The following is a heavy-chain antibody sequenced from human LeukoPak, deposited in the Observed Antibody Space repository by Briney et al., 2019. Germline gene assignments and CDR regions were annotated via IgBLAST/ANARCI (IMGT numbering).Heavy chain of an antibody. CDR2: IIPIFGTA. CDR1: GGTFSSYA. Sequence: SVKVSCKASGGTFSSYAISWVRQAPGQGLEWMGGIIPIFGTANYAQKFQGRVTITADESTSTAYMELSSLRSEDTAVYYCARVDSSGWFFDYWGQGTLVTVSS. D-gene: IGHD6-19*01. V-gene: IGHV1-69*13. CDR3: ARVDSSGWFFDY. J-gene: IGHJ4*02.